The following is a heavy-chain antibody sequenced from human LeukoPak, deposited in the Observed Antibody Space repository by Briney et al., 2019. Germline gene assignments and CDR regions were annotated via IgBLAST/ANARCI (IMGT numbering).Heavy chain of an antibody. Sequence: ASVKVSCKASGYTFTSYGISWVRQAPGQGLEWMGRISAYNGNTNYAQKLQGRVTMTTDTSTSTAYMELRSLRSDDTAVYYCARDRYRYCSGGSCLSYLYYFDYWGQGTLVTVSS. CDR2: ISAYNGNT. CDR3: ARDRYRYCSGGSCLSYLYYFDY. D-gene: IGHD2-15*01. CDR1: GYTFTSYG. J-gene: IGHJ4*02. V-gene: IGHV1-18*01.